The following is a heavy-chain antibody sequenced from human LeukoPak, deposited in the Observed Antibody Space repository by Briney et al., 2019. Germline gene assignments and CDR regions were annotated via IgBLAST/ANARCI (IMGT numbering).Heavy chain of an antibody. CDR1: GFTFDNYS. CDR3: AKGGLGYSSGWYYFDY. J-gene: IGHJ4*02. V-gene: IGHV3-9*01. CDR2: ISWNSGSI. Sequence: PGGSLRLSCAASGFTFDNYSMHWVRQAPGKGLEWVSGISWNSGSIGYADSVKGRFTISRDNAKNSLYLQMSSLRAEDTALYYCAKGGLGYSSGWYYFDYWGQGTLVTVSS. D-gene: IGHD6-19*01.